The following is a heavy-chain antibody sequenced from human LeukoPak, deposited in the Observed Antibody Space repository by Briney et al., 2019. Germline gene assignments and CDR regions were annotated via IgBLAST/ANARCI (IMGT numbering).Heavy chain of an antibody. D-gene: IGHD7-27*01. CDR1: GVTFSTYI. Sequence: GGSLRLSCAASGVTFSTYIMNWVRQTPGKGLEWVSSIGTSTSYIYYADSVKGRFNISRENAKTSLYLEMNSLRAEDPAVYYCARHVGISFWGQGTLVTVSS. J-gene: IGHJ4*01. CDR2: IGTSTSYI. CDR3: ARHVGISF. V-gene: IGHV3-21*01.